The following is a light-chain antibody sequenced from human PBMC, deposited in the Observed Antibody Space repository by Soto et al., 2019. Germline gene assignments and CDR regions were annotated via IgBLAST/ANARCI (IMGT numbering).Light chain of an antibody. CDR2: AAS. V-gene: IGKV1-9*01. CDR3: QQRKSYPIT. J-gene: IGKJ5*01. Sequence: DIQLTQSPSFLSASVGDRVTITCRASQDINTYLAWYQQKPGKAPKLLIFAASTLQNGVPSRFGGSGSGTEFTVTITSLQPEDFETYYCQQRKSYPITFGQGTRLEIK. CDR1: QDINTY.